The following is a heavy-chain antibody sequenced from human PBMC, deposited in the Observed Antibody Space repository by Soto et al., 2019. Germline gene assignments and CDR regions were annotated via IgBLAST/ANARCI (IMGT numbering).Heavy chain of an antibody. V-gene: IGHV1-2*04. J-gene: IGHJ6*02. D-gene: IGHD2-8*01. Sequence: ASVKVSCKASGYSFTDYHIHWVRQVPGQGLEWLGRINPKSGGTSTAQKFQGWVTMTTDTSISTASMELTRLTSDDTAIYYCARGDSTDCSNGVCSFFYNHDMDVWGQGTTVTSP. CDR2: INPKSGGT. CDR1: GYSFTDYH. CDR3: ARGDSTDCSNGVCSFFYNHDMDV.